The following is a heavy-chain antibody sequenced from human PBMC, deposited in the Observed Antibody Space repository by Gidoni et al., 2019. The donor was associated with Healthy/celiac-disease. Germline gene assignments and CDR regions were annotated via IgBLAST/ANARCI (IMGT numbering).Heavy chain of an antibody. CDR3: ASATVTTGEGAFDI. Sequence: QVQLQESGPGLVKPSETLSLTCTVSGGSISSYYWSWIRQPPGKGLDWIGYIYYSGSTNYNPSLKSRVTISGDTSKNQFSLKLSSVTAADTAVYYCASATVTTGEGAFDIWGQGTMVTVSS. CDR2: IYYSGST. D-gene: IGHD4-17*01. V-gene: IGHV4-59*08. J-gene: IGHJ3*02. CDR1: GGSISSYY.